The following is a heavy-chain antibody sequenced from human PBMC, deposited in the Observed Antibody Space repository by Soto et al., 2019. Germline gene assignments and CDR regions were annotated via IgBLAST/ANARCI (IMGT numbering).Heavy chain of an antibody. CDR2: IYYSGST. J-gene: IGHJ4*02. V-gene: IGHV4-59*08. CDR1: GGSISSYY. CDR3: ARQGLVFNGGSCYWYFDF. D-gene: IGHD2-15*01. Sequence: PSETLSLTCTVSGGSISSYYWSWIRQPPGKGLEWIGYIYYSGSTNYNPSLKSRVTISVDTSKNQFSLKLSSVTAADTAVYYCARQGLVFNGGSCYWYFDFWGQGTLVTVFS.